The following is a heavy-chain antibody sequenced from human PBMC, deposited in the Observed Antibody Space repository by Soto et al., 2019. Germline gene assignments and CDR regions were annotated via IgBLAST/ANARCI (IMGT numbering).Heavy chain of an antibody. V-gene: IGHV1-69*01. CDR1: GGIFSTYA. CDR2: IIPIFGTP. D-gene: IGHD3-10*01. CDR3: ARDRDPYGSGNYYNRIDF. J-gene: IGHJ4*02. Sequence: QVQLVQSGAEVKKPGSSVKVSCKASGGIFSTYAISWLRRAPGQGLEWMGGIIPIFGTPNYAQRFQGRVTITADESTSTAYMELSRLRSEDTAVYYCARDRDPYGSGNYYNRIDFWGQGTLVTVSS.